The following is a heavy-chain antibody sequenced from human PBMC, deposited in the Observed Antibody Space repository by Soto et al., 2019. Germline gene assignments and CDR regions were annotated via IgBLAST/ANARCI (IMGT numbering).Heavy chain of an antibody. CDR1: GGTFSSYA. V-gene: IGHV1-69*13. CDR3: ERMDSSGYYHLGFDP. J-gene: IGHJ5*02. Sequence: SVKVSCKASGGTFSSYAISWVRQAPGQGLEWMGGIIPIFGTANYAQKFQGRVTITADESTSTAYMELSSLRSEDTAVYYCERMDSSGYYHLGFDPWGQGTLVIVSS. D-gene: IGHD3-22*01. CDR2: IIPIFGTA.